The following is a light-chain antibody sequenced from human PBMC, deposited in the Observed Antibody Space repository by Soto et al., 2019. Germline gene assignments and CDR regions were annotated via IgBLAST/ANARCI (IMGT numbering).Light chain of an antibody. CDR1: QSVLYSSNNKNY. Sequence: DIVMTQSPDSLAVSLGERATINCKSSQSVLYSSNNKNYLAWYQQKPGQPPKLLIYWASTRESGVHDRFSGSGSGTDFPLTISSLQAEDVAVYYCQQFYSTPQTFGQGTKVEIK. CDR2: WAS. V-gene: IGKV4-1*01. J-gene: IGKJ1*01. CDR3: QQFYSTPQT.